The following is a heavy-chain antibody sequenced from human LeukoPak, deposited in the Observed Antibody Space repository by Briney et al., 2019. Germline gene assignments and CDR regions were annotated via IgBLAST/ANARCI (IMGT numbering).Heavy chain of an antibody. CDR1: GYTFTSYA. D-gene: IGHD2-15*01. Sequence: ASVKVSCKSSGYTFTSYAMNWVRQAPGQGLEWMGWISTNTGNPTYAQGFTGRFVFSLDTSVSTAYLQISSLKAKDTAVYYCARKSVAATPRDIVYQYSYMDVWGKGTTVTVSS. V-gene: IGHV7-4-1*02. CDR2: ISTNTGNP. CDR3: ARKSVAATPRDIVYQYSYMDV. J-gene: IGHJ6*03.